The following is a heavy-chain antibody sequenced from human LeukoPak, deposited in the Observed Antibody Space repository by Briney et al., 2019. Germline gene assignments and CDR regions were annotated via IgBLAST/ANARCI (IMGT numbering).Heavy chain of an antibody. D-gene: IGHD3-10*01. Sequence: SETLSLTCTLSGGSISRYYWSWIREPPGKGLEWIGEINHSGSTNYNPSLKSRVTISVDTSKNQFSLKLSSVTAADTAVYYCARLDTMVRGVSLDYWGQGTLVTVSS. CDR1: GGSISRYY. CDR3: ARLDTMVRGVSLDY. V-gene: IGHV4-34*01. CDR2: INHSGST. J-gene: IGHJ4*02.